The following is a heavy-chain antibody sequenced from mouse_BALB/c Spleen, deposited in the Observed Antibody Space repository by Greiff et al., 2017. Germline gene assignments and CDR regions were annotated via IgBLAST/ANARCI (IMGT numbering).Heavy chain of an antibody. CDR2: IDPANGNT. CDR1: GFTIKDTY. D-gene: IGHD1-2*01. Sequence: EVQLQQSGAELVKPGASVKLSCTASGFTIKDTYMHWVNQTPEQGLEWMGRIDPANGNTNYDTKVQGKATITADTSSNTAYLQISSLTSEDTAVYYGARFGYYGYYYAMDYWGQGTSVTVSS. J-gene: IGHJ4*01. CDR3: ARFGYYGYYYAMDY. V-gene: IGHV14-3*02.